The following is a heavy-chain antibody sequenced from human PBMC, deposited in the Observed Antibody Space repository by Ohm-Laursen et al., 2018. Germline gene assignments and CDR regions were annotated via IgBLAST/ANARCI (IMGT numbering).Heavy chain of an antibody. J-gene: IGHJ3*02. V-gene: IGHV3-74*01. Sequence: SLRLSCAAFGFTFSSYEMNWVRQAPGKGLEWVSCVNIDGSITTYADSVKGRFTISRDNAKSTLYLQLNSLRAEDTAMYYCTRGGDNGAFDIWGQGTMVTVS. CDR2: VNIDGSIT. CDR1: GFTFSSYE. CDR3: TRGGDNGAFDI. D-gene: IGHD5-24*01.